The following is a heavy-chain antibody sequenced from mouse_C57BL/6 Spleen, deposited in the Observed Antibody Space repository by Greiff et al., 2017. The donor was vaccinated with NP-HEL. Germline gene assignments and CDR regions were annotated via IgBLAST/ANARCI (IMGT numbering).Heavy chain of an antibody. D-gene: IGHD1-1*01. CDR3: ARLHYGSSPYAMDY. Sequence: QVQLQQPGAELVRPGSSVKLSCKASGYTFTSYWIHWVKQRPIQGLEWIGNIDPSDSETHYNQKFKDKATLTVDKSSSTAYMQLSSLTSEDSAVYYCARLHYGSSPYAMDYWGQGTSVTVSS. CDR2: IDPSDSET. V-gene: IGHV1-52*01. J-gene: IGHJ4*01. CDR1: GYTFTSYW.